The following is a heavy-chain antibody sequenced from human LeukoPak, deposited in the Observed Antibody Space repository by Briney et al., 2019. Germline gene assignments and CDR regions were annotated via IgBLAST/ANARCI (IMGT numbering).Heavy chain of an antibody. CDR1: GYSISSGYY. J-gene: IGHJ4*02. V-gene: IGHV4-38-2*02. D-gene: IGHD4-11*01. CDR2: IYHSGST. Sequence: SETLSLTCTVSGYSISSGYYWGWIRQPPGKGLEWIGSIYHSGSTYYNPSLKSRVTISVDTSKNQFSLKLSSVTAADTAVYYCARVQGHYDYWGQGTLVTVSS. CDR3: ARVQGHYDY.